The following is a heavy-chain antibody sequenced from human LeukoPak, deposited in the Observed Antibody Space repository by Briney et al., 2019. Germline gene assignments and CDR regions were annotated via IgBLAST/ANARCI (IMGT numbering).Heavy chain of an antibody. J-gene: IGHJ1*01. V-gene: IGHV1-2*02. CDR2: INPNTGSA. CDR1: GYTFTDYP. Sequence: GASVKVSCKASGYTFTDYPMNWVRQAPGQGLEWMGWINPNTGSAIYAPKFRDRVTMTRDTSINTAYMELSGLTSGDTAIYYCARDLRGAVADIWGQGTLVTVSS. CDR3: ARDLRGAVADI. D-gene: IGHD6-19*01.